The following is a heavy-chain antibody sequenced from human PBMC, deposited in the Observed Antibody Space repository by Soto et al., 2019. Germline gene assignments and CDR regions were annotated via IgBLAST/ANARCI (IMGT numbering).Heavy chain of an antibody. J-gene: IGHJ6*02. Sequence: LSLTCNVSGGSISDFYWSWIRQSPGKRLEWIGYLYYTGSTNYNPALKSRVTISLDTSKTQFSLKLGSVTAADTAVYYCARGGGYDFRSSQAPPIDVWGQGTTVTVSS. D-gene: IGHD3-3*01. CDR1: GGSISDFY. CDR3: ARGGGYDFRSSQAPPIDV. CDR2: LYYTGST. V-gene: IGHV4-59*01.